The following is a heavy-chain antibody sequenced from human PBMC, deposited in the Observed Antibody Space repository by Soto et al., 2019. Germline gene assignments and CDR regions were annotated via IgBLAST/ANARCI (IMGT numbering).Heavy chain of an antibody. D-gene: IGHD1-20*01. J-gene: IGHJ6*02. CDR3: ARGNWNYYYGFDV. CDR1: EFTFDNYY. Sequence: EVQLVESGGGLVQPGGSLRLSCAASEFTFDNYYMTWVRQAPGKGPEWVANIKPDGSEQYYVDSVKGRFTISRDNANNSLYLQMNSLRAEDTAVYFCARGNWNYYYGFDVWGQGTTVTVSS. V-gene: IGHV3-7*01. CDR2: IKPDGSEQ.